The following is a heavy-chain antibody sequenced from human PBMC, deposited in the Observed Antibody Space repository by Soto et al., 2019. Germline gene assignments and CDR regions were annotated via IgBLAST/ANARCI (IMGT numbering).Heavy chain of an antibody. D-gene: IGHD1-26*01. J-gene: IGHJ6*02. V-gene: IGHV1-18*01. CDR1: GYTFVSYG. Sequence: QVQLVQSGAEVKKAGASVKVSCKASGYTFVSYGINWVRQAPGQGLEGMGWISAYNGNTNYAQQFQGRVTMTTETSKSKASMELRSLRSDDTAVYYCARGDGTDYFSSYGMDVWGQGTTVTVSS. CDR2: ISAYNGNT. CDR3: ARGDGTDYFSSYGMDV.